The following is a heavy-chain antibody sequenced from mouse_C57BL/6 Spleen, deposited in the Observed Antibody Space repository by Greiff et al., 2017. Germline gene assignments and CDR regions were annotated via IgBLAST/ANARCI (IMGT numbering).Heavy chain of an antibody. J-gene: IGHJ4*01. D-gene: IGHD2-14*01. Sequence: QVQLQQPGAELVRPGSSVKLSCKASGYTFTSYWMDWVKQRPGQGLEWIGHIYPSDSETHYNQKFKDKATLTVDKSSSTAYKQLSSLTSEDSAVYYCARGGTKGAMDYWGQGTSVTVSS. V-gene: IGHV1-61*01. CDR3: ARGGTKGAMDY. CDR2: IYPSDSET. CDR1: GYTFTSYW.